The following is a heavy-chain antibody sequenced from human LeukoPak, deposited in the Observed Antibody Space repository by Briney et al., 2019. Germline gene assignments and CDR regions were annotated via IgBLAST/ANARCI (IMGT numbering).Heavy chain of an antibody. V-gene: IGHV4-59*08. CDR3: ARQSSSTYHYYGMDV. CDR1: AGSSSSYY. J-gene: IGHJ6*02. D-gene: IGHD2-2*01. CDR2: IYYSGST. Sequence: SETLSLTCIGPAGSSSSYYWSSIRQPLGKGLERIGYIYYSGSTHYNPPLKGRVPISVDTSKNQFSLKLSSVTAADTAVYYCARQSSSTYHYYGMDVWGQGTTVTVSS.